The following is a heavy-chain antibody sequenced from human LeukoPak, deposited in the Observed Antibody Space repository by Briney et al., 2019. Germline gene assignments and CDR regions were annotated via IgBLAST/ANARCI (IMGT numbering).Heavy chain of an antibody. J-gene: IGHJ4*02. D-gene: IGHD1-7*01. Sequence: PSETLSLTCTVSGGSISSYYWSWIRQPPGKGLEWIGYIYYSGSTNYNPSLKSRVTISVDTSKNQFSLKLSSVTAADTAVYYCARRFLGNDNWNYYAFGYWGQGTLVTVSS. CDR2: IYYSGST. CDR3: ARRFLGNDNWNYYAFGY. V-gene: IGHV4-59*08. CDR1: GGSISSYY.